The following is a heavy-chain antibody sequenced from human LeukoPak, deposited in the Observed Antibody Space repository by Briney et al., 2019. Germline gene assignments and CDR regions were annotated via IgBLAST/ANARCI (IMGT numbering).Heavy chain of an antibody. V-gene: IGHV4-34*01. CDR2: INHSGST. D-gene: IGHD4-23*01. CDR1: GGSFSRYY. J-gene: IGHJ3*02. Sequence: SETLSLTCAVYGGSFSRYYWSWIRQPPGKGLEWIGEINHSGSTNYNPSLKSRVTISVDTSKNQFSLKLSSVTAADTAVYYCARFPKLDSFDIWGQGTMVTVSS. CDR3: ARFPKLDSFDI.